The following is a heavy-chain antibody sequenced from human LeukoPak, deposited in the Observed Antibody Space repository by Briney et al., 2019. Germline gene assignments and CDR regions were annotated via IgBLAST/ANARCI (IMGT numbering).Heavy chain of an antibody. V-gene: IGHV3-13*01. CDR1: GFTFSSYD. Sequence: GGSLRLSCAASGFTFSSYDMHWVRQATGKGLEWVSHIGTAGDTYYPGSVKGRFTISRENAKNSLYLQINSLRAGDTAVYYCARGNSVIYDAFDIWGQGTMVIVSS. CDR2: IGTAGDT. J-gene: IGHJ3*02. D-gene: IGHD1-26*01. CDR3: ARGNSVIYDAFDI.